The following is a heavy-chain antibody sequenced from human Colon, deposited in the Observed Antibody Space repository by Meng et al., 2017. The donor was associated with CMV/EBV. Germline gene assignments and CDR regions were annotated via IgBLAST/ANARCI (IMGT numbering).Heavy chain of an antibody. CDR2: IIPILGIA. D-gene: IGHD6-19*01. CDR3: ARVPKGSSGWYAGYYLDY. Sequence: SVKVSCKASGGTFSCYAISWVRQAPGQGLEGMGGIIPILGIANYAQKFQGRVTITADKSTSTAYMALSSLRSEDTAVYYCARVPKGSSGWYAGYYLDYWGQGTLVTVSS. V-gene: IGHV1-69*10. J-gene: IGHJ4*02. CDR1: GGTFSCYA.